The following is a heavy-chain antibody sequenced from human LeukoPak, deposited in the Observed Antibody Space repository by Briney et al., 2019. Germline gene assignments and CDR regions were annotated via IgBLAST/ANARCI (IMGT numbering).Heavy chain of an antibody. V-gene: IGHV4-59*01. J-gene: IGHJ4*02. CDR2: IYYSGST. Sequence: PSEPLSLTCTVSGGSISSYYWSWIRQPPGKGLEWIGYIYYSGSTNYNPSLKSRVTISVDTSKNQFSLKLSSVTAADTAVYYCAAREITGTTPYWGQGTLVTVSS. D-gene: IGHD1-7*01. CDR1: GGSISSYY. CDR3: AAREITGTTPY.